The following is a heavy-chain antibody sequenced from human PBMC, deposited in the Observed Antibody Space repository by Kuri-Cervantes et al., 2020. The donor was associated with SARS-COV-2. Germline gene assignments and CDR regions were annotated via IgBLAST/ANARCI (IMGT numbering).Heavy chain of an antibody. CDR1: GFTFSSYW. CDR3: ARASSYGDYPPGHFDY. J-gene: IGHJ4*02. CDR2: INSDGSST. D-gene: IGHD4-17*01. Sequence: GESLKISCAASGFTFSSYWMHWVRQAPGKGLVWVSRINSDGSSTSYADSVKGRFTISRDNAKNTLYPQMNSLRAEDTAVYYCARASSYGDYPPGHFDYWGQGTLVTVSS. V-gene: IGHV3-74*01.